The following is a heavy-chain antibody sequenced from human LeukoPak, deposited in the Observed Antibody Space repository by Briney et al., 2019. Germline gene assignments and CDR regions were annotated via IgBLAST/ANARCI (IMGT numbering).Heavy chain of an antibody. CDR2: ISSSGSTR. Sequence: PGGSLRLSCAASGFSSSNYNMNWVRQAPGKGLEWISYISSSGSTRYYADSVKGRFTISRDNAKHSLYPQMNSLRDEDTAVYYCARDARDYYGSGSSLLWYFDLWGRGTLVTVSS. D-gene: IGHD3-10*01. V-gene: IGHV3-48*02. CDR1: GFSSSNYN. J-gene: IGHJ2*01. CDR3: ARDARDYYGSGSSLLWYFDL.